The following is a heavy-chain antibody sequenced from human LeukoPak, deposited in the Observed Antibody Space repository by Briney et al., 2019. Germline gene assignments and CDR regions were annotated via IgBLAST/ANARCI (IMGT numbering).Heavy chain of an antibody. D-gene: IGHD3-10*01. CDR1: GYSFTSYW. CDR3: ARLDYYGSGSYYNEDY. CDR2: IDPSDSYT. J-gene: IGHJ4*02. Sequence: GESLKISCKGSGYSFTSYWISWVRQMPGKGLEWMGRIDPSDSYTNYSPSFRGHVTISADKSISTAYLQWSSLKASDTAMYYCARLDYYGSGSYYNEDYWGQGTLVTVSS. V-gene: IGHV5-10-1*01.